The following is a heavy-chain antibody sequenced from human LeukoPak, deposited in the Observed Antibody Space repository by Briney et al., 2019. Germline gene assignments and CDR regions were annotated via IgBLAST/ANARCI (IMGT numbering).Heavy chain of an antibody. D-gene: IGHD1-20*01. J-gene: IGHJ4*02. CDR1: GGAISSSSYY. V-gene: IGHV4-39*01. CDR3: ALRGGYNWNDITYFDY. Sequence: SETLSLTCTVSGGAISSSSYYWGWIRQPPGKGLEWIGCISYSGSTYYNPSLKSRVTISVDTSKNQFSLKLSSVTAADTAVYYCALRGGYNWNDITYFDYWGQGTLVTVSS. CDR2: ISYSGST.